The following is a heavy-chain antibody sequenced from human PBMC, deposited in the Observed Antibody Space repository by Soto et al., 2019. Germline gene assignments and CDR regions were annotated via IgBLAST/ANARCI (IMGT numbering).Heavy chain of an antibody. CDR3: ARAAPEYYDILTGYYDPYNWFDP. CDR2: ISAYNGNT. D-gene: IGHD3-9*01. J-gene: IGHJ5*02. CDR1: GYTFTSYG. Sequence: ASVKVSCKASGYTFTSYGISWVRQAPGQGLEWMGWISAYNGNTNYAQKLQGRVTMTTDTSTSTAYMELRSLRSDDTAVYYCARAAPEYYDILTGYYDPYNWFDPWGQGTLVTVSS. V-gene: IGHV1-18*01.